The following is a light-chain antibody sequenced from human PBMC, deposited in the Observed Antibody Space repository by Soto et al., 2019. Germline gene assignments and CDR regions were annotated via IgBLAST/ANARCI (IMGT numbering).Light chain of an antibody. CDR2: EVT. CDR3: ASFALVDTVV. J-gene: IGLJ2*01. Sequence: QSALTQPASVSGSVGPSITLSCTGTSSDVGGYNLVSWYQQHPGKAPKLIISEVTKRTSGVSNRLSGSKSGNTASLTSSGLQAEAEADYYCASFALVDTVVLGGGTKLTVL. V-gene: IGLV2-23*02. CDR1: SSDVGGYNL.